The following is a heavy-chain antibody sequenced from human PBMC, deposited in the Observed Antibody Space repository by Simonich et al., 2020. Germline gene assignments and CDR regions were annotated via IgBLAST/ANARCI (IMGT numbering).Heavy chain of an antibody. D-gene: IGHD6-13*01. J-gene: IGHJ5*02. CDR2: IWYYGSNK. CDR1: GFTFSSYG. CDR3: ARAYSSSWYNWFDP. Sequence: QVQLVESGGGVVQPGRSLRLSCAASGFTFSSYGMHWVRQAPGKGLGWVDVIWYYGSNKYYADSVKGRFTISRDNSKNTLYLQMNSLRAEDTAVYYCARAYSSSWYNWFDPWGQGTLVTVSS. V-gene: IGHV3-33*01.